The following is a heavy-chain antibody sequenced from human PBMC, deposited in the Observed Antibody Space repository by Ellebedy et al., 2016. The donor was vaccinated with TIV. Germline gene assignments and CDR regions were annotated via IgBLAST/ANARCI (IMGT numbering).Heavy chain of an antibody. CDR3: AKDLERVGAAGFDY. CDR2: ISDRGGST. D-gene: IGHD6-25*01. CDR1: GITLSSYA. Sequence: GESLKISCAASGITLSSYAMAWVRQAPGKELEWVSTISDRGGSTYYADSVKGRFTISRDNSKSQLYLQMNSLRAEDTAIYYCAKDLERVGAAGFDYWGQGTLVTVSS. V-gene: IGHV3-23*01. J-gene: IGHJ4*02.